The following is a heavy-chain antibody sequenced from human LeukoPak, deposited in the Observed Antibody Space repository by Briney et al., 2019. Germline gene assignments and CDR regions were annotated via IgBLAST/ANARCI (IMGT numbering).Heavy chain of an antibody. V-gene: IGHV1-8*01. CDR2: MNPNCGNT. Sequence: GASVKVSCKASGYTFTSYDINWVRQATGQGLEWMGWMNPNCGNTGYAQKFQGRVTMTRNTSISTAYMELSSLRSEDTAVYYCARILGYSSSWRFDPWGQGTLVTVSS. J-gene: IGHJ5*02. CDR3: ARILGYSSSWRFDP. D-gene: IGHD6-13*01. CDR1: GYTFTSYD.